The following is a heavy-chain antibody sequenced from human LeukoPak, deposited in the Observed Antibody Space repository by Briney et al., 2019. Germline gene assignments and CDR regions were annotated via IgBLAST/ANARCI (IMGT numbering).Heavy chain of an antibody. CDR2: IYPGDSDT. J-gene: IGHJ3*02. CDR1: GYSFTSYW. V-gene: IGHV5-51*01. D-gene: IGHD2-2*03. Sequence: GESLQISCQGSGYSFTSYWIGWVRPMPGKGLEWMGIIYPGDSDTRYSPSFQGQVTISADKSISTAYLQWSSLKASDTAMYYCARGSRGGYFAFDIWGQGTMVTVSS. CDR3: ARGSRGGYFAFDI.